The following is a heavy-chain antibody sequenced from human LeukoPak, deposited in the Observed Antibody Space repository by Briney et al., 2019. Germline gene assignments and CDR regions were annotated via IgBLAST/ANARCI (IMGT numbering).Heavy chain of an antibody. CDR1: GFSFTTYW. V-gene: IGHV3-7*01. CDR3: XXXXSXXTXXTYGRGIDY. Sequence: CXASGFSFTTYWMGWVRQAPGKGLEWGAKIKQDGTEKYYVDSVKGRFTISRDKAKTSLSMKMNSLSPEETAVYYCXXXXSXXTXXTYGRGIDYWGQGTLVTVSS. CDR2: IKQDGTEK. D-gene: IGHD5-18*01. J-gene: IGHJ4*02.